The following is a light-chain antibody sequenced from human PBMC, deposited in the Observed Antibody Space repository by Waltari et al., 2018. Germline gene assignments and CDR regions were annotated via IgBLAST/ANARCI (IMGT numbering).Light chain of an antibody. CDR1: QPISSW. Sequence: DIQMTQSPSTLSASVGDRVTITCRASQPISSWLALYHQKPGQAPKLLIYKESSLESGVPSRFSGSGFGTEFTLTISSLQPDDFATYYCQQYNSYSRTFGQGTKVEIK. CDR3: QQYNSYSRT. V-gene: IGKV1-5*03. CDR2: KES. J-gene: IGKJ1*01.